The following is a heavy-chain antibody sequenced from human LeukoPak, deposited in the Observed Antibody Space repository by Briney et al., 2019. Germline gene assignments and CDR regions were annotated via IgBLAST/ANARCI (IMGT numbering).Heavy chain of an antibody. CDR1: GFTFSDYY. J-gene: IGHJ4*02. V-gene: IGHV3-11*01. CDR3: ARDPRIAVAGYDY. D-gene: IGHD6-19*01. CDR2: ISSSGSTI. Sequence: MRGGSLRLSCAASGFTFSDYYMSWIRQAPGKGLEWVSYISSSGSTIYYADSVKGRFTISRDNAKNSLYLQMNSLRAEDTAVYYCARDPRIAVAGYDYWGQGTLVTVSS.